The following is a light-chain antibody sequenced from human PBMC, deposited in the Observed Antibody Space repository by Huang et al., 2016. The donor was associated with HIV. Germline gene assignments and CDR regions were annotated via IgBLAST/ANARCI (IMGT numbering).Light chain of an antibody. Sequence: DIVMTQTPLSLSVTPGQPASIACKSSQSLLHSDGKTYLYWYLQQPGQSPQLLTYEVSNRFSGVPDRFSGSGSGTNFTLKISRVEAEDVGVYYCMQSMQLPYTFGQGTKLEIK. CDR3: MQSMQLPYT. CDR2: EVS. V-gene: IGKV2D-29*02. CDR1: QSLLHSDGKTY. J-gene: IGKJ2*01.